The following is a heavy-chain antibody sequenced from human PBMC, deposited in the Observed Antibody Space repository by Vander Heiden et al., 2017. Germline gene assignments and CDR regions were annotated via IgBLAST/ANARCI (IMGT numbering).Heavy chain of an antibody. Sequence: QVQLVQSGPEVKMPGSSVKVSCKAFGGTFSTSPISWVRQAPGQGLEWLGIILPMFRAPNYAQTFQGRVTITADESTTTVYMELSSLTSHDTAVYFCARGGGSALPDWGQGTLVTVSS. J-gene: IGHJ4*02. CDR3: ARGGGSALPD. CDR2: ILPMFRAP. D-gene: IGHD3-16*01. V-gene: IGHV1-69*15. CDR1: GGTFSTSP.